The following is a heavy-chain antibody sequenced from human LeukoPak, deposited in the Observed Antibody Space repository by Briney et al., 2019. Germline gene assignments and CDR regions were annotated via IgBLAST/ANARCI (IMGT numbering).Heavy chain of an antibody. CDR1: GYTFTGYY. V-gene: IGHV1-2*02. D-gene: IGHD2-21*02. CDR2: INPNSGGT. Sequence: ASVKVSCKASGYTFTGYYMDWVRQAPGQGLEWMGWINPNSGGTNYAQKFQGRVTMTRDTSISTAYMELSRLRSDDTAVYYCTRSAIAYNWFDPWGQGTLVTVSS. J-gene: IGHJ5*02. CDR3: TRSAIAYNWFDP.